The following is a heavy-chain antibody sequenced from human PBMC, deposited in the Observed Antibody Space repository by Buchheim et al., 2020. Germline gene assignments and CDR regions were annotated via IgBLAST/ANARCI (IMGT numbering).Heavy chain of an antibody. CDR2: INWNGGYT. Sequence: EVQLVESGGGVVRPGGSLRLSCAVFGFTFDDYGMNWVRQVPGKGLEWVSGINWNGGYTAYADSVKGRFTISRDNAKNALYIQMNSLRDEDTAFYYCARDVDEEDTTYSWFDPWGQGTL. CDR3: ARDVDEEDTTYSWFDP. V-gene: IGHV3-20*04. J-gene: IGHJ5*02. CDR1: GFTFDDYG. D-gene: IGHD1-1*01.